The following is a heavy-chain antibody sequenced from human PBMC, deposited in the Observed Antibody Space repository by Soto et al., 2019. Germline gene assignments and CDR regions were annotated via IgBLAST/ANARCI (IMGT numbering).Heavy chain of an antibody. D-gene: IGHD3-10*01. V-gene: IGHV3-53*01. J-gene: IGHJ4*02. CDR2: IFSTGTT. CDR1: GLPAGNNS. Sequence: EVQLVESGGGLIQPGGSLKISGAASGLPAGNNSMSWFGQHQGRGLEWVSLIFSTGTTKYADSLKGRFPVSRDNAKNTLYLQMNSLRAEDTAVYYCAKDGRGSGSHYNSFGYWGQGTLVTVSS. CDR3: AKDGRGSGSHYNSFGY.